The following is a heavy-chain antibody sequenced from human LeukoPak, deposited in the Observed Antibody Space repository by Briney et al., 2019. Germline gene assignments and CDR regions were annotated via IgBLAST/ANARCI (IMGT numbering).Heavy chain of an antibody. J-gene: IGHJ4*02. CDR2: IDPNSDNI. Sequence: RASVKVSCKASGYTFTGSFIHYVRQAPRQGLEWMGWIDPNSDNIRYSETFKDRVTMTRDTSTNTAYMELSWLRSDDTAVYYCARSAYNYGYVYFDHWGQGTLVIVSS. V-gene: IGHV1-2*02. D-gene: IGHD5-18*01. CDR1: GYTFTGSF. CDR3: ARSAYNYGYVYFDH.